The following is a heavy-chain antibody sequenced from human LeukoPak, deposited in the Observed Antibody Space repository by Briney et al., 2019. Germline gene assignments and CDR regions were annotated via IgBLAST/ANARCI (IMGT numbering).Heavy chain of an antibody. V-gene: IGHV1-69*05. J-gene: IGHJ4*02. D-gene: IGHD6-13*01. CDR1: GGTFSSYA. CDR3: ARDEWAAAGAVDY. CDR2: ITPIFGTA. Sequence: ASVKVSCKASGGTFSSYAISWVRQAPGQGLEWMGRITPIFGTANYAQKFQGRVTITTDESTSTAYMELSSLRSEDTAVYYCARDEWAAAGAVDYWGQGTLVTVSS.